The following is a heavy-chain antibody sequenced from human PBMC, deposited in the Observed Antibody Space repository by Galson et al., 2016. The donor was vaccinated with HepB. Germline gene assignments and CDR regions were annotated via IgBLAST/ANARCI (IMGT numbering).Heavy chain of an antibody. V-gene: IGHV3-30*04. D-gene: IGHD2-2*01. J-gene: IGHJ6*02. CDR2: ISSDGSNK. CDR1: GFTFRSYA. Sequence: SLRLSCAASGFTFRSYAMHWVRQAPGKGLEWVAVISSDGSNKYYVDSVKGRFTISRDNSRNTLYLQMHSLTTDDTAVYYCARDRGCSSTHCHDYYYYYYGMDVWGQGTTVTVSS. CDR3: ARDRGCSSTHCHDYYYYYYGMDV.